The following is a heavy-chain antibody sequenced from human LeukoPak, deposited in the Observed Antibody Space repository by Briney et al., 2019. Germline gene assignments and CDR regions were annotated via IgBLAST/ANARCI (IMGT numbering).Heavy chain of an antibody. CDR2: INPNSGGT. CDR3: ARFSYCGGDCYRTYYGMDV. J-gene: IGHJ6*02. CDR1: GYTFTDYH. Sequence: GASVTVSCTSSGYTFTDYHMHWVRQAPGQGLEWMGWINPNSGGTNYAQKFQGRVSMTRDTSTSTAYMELSRLRSDDTAVHYCARFSYCGGDCYRTYYGMDVWGRGTTVTVSS. V-gene: IGHV1-2*02. D-gene: IGHD2-21*02.